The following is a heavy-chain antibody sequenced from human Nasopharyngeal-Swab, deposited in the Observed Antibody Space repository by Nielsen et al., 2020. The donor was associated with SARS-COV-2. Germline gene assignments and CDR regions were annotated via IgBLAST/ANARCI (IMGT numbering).Heavy chain of an antibody. Sequence: GRQAPGKGLEWVSYISSSSTIYYADSVKGRFTISRDNAKNSLYLQMNSLRAEDTAVYYCARRAGHEAFDIWGQGTMVTVSS. D-gene: IGHD6-13*01. J-gene: IGHJ3*02. CDR2: ISSSSTI. CDR3: ARRAGHEAFDI. V-gene: IGHV3-69-1*02.